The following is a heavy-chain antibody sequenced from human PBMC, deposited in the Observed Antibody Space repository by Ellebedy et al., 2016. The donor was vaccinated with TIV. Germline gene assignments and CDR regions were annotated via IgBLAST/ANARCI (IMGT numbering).Heavy chain of an antibody. V-gene: IGHV3-53*01. D-gene: IGHD3-16*01. CDR2: IYSGGST. CDR3: ARASVGGGFDY. Sequence: GGSLRLXXAASGFTVSSNYMSWVRQAPGKGLEWVSVIYSGGSTYYADSVKGRFTISRDNSKNTLYLQMNSLRAEDTAVYYCARASVGGGFDYWGQGTLVTVSS. CDR1: GFTVSSNY. J-gene: IGHJ4*02.